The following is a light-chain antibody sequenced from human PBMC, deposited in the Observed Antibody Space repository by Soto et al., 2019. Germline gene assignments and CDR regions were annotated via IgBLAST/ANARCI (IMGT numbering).Light chain of an antibody. CDR1: KLGDKY. J-gene: IGLJ1*01. CDR3: QAWDSSTFYV. Sequence: SSELTQPPSVSVSPGQTASITCSGDKLGDKYACWYQQKPGQSPVLVIYQDSKRPSGIPERFSGSNPGNTATLTISGTQAMDEADYYCQAWDSSTFYVFGTGTKLTVL. CDR2: QDS. V-gene: IGLV3-1*01.